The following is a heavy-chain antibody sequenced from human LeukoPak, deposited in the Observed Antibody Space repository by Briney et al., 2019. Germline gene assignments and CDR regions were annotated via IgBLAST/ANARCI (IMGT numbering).Heavy chain of an antibody. V-gene: IGHV4-59*01. CDR1: GGSISSYY. J-gene: IGHJ5*02. D-gene: IGHD3-3*01. Sequence: SETLSLTCTVSGGSISSYYWSWIRQPPGKGLEWIRYIYYSGSTNYNPSLKSRVTISVDTSKNQFSLKLSSVTAADTAVYYCARVVEADYDFWSGYYNGNWFDPWGQGTLVTVSS. CDR2: IYYSGST. CDR3: ARVVEADYDFWSGYYNGNWFDP.